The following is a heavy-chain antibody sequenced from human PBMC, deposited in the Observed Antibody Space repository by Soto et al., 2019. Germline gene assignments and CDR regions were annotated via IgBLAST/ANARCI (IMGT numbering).Heavy chain of an antibody. V-gene: IGHV3-13*01. CDR2: IDTAGGT. D-gene: IGHD3-16*01. CDR1: GFTFSSYD. CDR3: ARWTGGLGFFLDV. Sequence: DEQLVESGGGLVQPGGSLRLSCEASGFTFSSYDMFWVRQVTGKSLEWISSIDTAGGTSYPDSVGGRFTISRENAKSSLYLQMNSLRAGDTAVYYCARWTGGLGFFLDVWGKGTTVIVSS. J-gene: IGHJ6*03.